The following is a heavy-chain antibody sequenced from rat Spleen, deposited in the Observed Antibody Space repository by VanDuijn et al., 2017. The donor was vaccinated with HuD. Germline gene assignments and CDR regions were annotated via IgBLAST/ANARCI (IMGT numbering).Heavy chain of an antibody. Sequence: QVQLKESGPGLMQPSQTLSLTCIVSGFSLTSHHVHWVRQSPGKGLEWMAVIWSGGNTDYNSALKSRLNISRDTSKSQVFLEMNSLQAEDVGTYYCAREGNSGVMDVWGQGTSVTVSS. J-gene: IGHJ4*01. V-gene: IGHV2-30*01. CDR2: IWSGGNT. D-gene: IGHD1-10*01. CDR1: GFSLTSHH. CDR3: AREGNSGVMDV.